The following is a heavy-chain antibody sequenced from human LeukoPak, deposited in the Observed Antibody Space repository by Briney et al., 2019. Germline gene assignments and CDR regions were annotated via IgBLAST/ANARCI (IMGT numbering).Heavy chain of an antibody. J-gene: IGHJ3*02. CDR2: ISWNSGSI. CDR3: AKDMTAVVADAFDI. V-gene: IGHV3-9*03. CDR1: GFTFDDYA. Sequence: PGGSLRLSCAASGFTFDDYAMHWVRQAPGKGLEWVSSISWNSGSIGYADSVKGRFTISRDNAKNSLYLQMNSLRAEDMALYYCAKDMTAVVADAFDIWGQGTMVTVSS. D-gene: IGHD2-15*01.